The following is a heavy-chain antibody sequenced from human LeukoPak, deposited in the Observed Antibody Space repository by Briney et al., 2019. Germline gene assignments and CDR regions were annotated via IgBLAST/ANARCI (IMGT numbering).Heavy chain of an antibody. CDR3: AEDVGRYFDWSTGRFDP. V-gene: IGHV3-9*01. Sequence: GRSLRLSCAASGFTFDDYAMHWVRQAPGKGLEWVSGISWNSGSIGYADSVKGRFTISRDNAKNSLYLQMNSLRAEDTALYYCAEDVGRYFDWSTGRFDPWGQGTLVTVSS. CDR2: ISWNSGSI. J-gene: IGHJ5*02. CDR1: GFTFDDYA. D-gene: IGHD3-9*01.